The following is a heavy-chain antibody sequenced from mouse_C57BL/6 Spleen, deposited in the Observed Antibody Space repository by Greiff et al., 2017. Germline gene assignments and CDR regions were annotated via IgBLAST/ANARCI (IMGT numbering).Heavy chain of an antibody. CDR1: GYTFSSYW. Sequence: VKVVESGAELVKPGASVKISCKASGYTFSSYWMNWVKQRPGKGLEWIGQIYPGDGDTNYNGKFKGKATLTADKSSSTAYMQLSSLTSEDSAVYFCARDAAQAPGFAYWGQGTLVTVSA. D-gene: IGHD3-2*02. CDR3: ARDAAQAPGFAY. J-gene: IGHJ3*01. V-gene: IGHV1-80*01. CDR2: IYPGDGDT.